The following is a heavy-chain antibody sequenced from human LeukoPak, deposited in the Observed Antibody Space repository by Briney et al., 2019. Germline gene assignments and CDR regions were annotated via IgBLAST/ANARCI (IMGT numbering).Heavy chain of an antibody. CDR3: ARAVVAATFYYYYYYMDV. V-gene: IGHV4-39*01. Sequence: SETLSLTCTVSGGSISSSSYYWGWIRQPPGKGLEWIGSIYYSGSTYYNPSLKSRVTISVDTSKNQFSLKLSSVTAADTAVYYRARAVVAATFYYYYYYMDVWGKGTTVTVSS. D-gene: IGHD2-15*01. CDR1: GGSISSSSYY. CDR2: IYYSGST. J-gene: IGHJ6*03.